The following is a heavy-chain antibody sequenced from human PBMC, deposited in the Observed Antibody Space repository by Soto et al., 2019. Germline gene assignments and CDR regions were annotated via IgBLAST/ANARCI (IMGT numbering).Heavy chain of an antibody. Sequence: SETLSLTCTVSGGSISSGDYYWSWIRQPPGKGLEWIGYIYYSGSTYYNPSLKSRVTISVDTSKNQFSLKLSSVTAADTAVYYCARAGRLEWLLYPNYFDYWGQGTLVTVPQ. CDR2: IYYSGST. CDR1: GGSISSGDYY. D-gene: IGHD3-3*01. J-gene: IGHJ4*02. CDR3: ARAGRLEWLLYPNYFDY. V-gene: IGHV4-30-4*01.